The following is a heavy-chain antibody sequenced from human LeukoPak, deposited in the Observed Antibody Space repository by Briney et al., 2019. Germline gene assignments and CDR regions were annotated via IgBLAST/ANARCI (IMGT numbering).Heavy chain of an antibody. CDR2: IYSGGST. D-gene: IGHD6-19*01. CDR3: ARESSSGWGSPADRYFDY. CDR1: GFTVSSNY. J-gene: IGHJ4*02. Sequence: GGSLRLSCAASGFTVSSNYMSWVRQAPGKGLEWVSVIYSGGSTYYADSVKGRFTISRDNSKNTLYLQMNSLRAEDTAVYYCARESSSGWGSPADRYFDYWGQGNLVTVSS. V-gene: IGHV3-66*01.